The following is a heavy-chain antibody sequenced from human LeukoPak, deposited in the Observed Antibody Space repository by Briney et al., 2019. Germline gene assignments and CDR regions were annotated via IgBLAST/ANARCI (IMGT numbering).Heavy chain of an antibody. D-gene: IGHD3-3*01. CDR2: ISYDGSNK. V-gene: IGHV3-30*18. Sequence: GGSLRLSCAASGFTFISYGMHGVRQAPAKGLEGWAVISYDGSNKYYADSVKGRFTISRDNSKNTLYLQMNSLRAEDTAVYYCAKDLLRFLEWLSTKYYFDYWGQGTLVTVSS. CDR3: AKDLLRFLEWLSTKYYFDY. J-gene: IGHJ4*02. CDR1: GFTFISYG.